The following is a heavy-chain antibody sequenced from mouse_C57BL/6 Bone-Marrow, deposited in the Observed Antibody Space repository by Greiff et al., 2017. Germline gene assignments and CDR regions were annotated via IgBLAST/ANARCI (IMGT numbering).Heavy chain of an antibody. D-gene: IGHD1-1*01. V-gene: IGHV1-18*01. Sequence: VQLQQSGPELVKPGASVKIPCKASGYTFTDYNMDWVKQSHGKSLEWIGDINPNNGGTIYNQKFKGKATLTVDKSSSTAYMELLSLTSEDTAVYYCARRDYYGSSYGYFDVWGTGTTVTVSS. CDR1: GYTFTDYN. CDR3: ARRDYYGSSYGYFDV. J-gene: IGHJ1*03. CDR2: INPNNGGT.